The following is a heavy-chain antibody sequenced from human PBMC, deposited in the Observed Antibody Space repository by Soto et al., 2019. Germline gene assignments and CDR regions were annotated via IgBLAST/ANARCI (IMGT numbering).Heavy chain of an antibody. V-gene: IGHV3-9*01. CDR1: GFNFDDYA. Sequence: GGSLRLSXVASGFNFDDYAMHWVRQPPGKGLEWVSGINWNSDTVGYADSVKGRFTVSRDNAKGSLLLQMSSLGPEDTAVCFCAMSNSNDLYYHFESWGQGTPVTVSS. J-gene: IGHJ4*02. CDR3: AMSNSNDLYYHFES. D-gene: IGHD3-22*01. CDR2: INWNSDTV.